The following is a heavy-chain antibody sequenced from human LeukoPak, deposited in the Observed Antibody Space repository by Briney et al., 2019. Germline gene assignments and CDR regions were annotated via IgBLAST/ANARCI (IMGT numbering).Heavy chain of an antibody. V-gene: IGHV3-15*01. Sequence: GGSLRLSCAASGFIFSTAWVGWVRQAPGKGLEWVGRIKSRTDGETTEYAAPVQGRFTISRDDSRNTLYLQMNSLKTDDTAVYYCAGGPGWGRIVLDYWGQGTLVTVSS. CDR1: GFIFSTAW. J-gene: IGHJ4*02. CDR3: AGGPGWGRIVLDY. D-gene: IGHD7-27*01. CDR2: IKSRTDGETT.